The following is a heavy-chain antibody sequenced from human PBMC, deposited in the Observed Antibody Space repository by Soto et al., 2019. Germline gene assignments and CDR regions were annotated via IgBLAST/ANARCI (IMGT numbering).Heavy chain of an antibody. J-gene: IGHJ6*04. CDR2: ISPGDSDT. D-gene: IGHD6-19*01. Sequence: PGESLKISCKGSEDSFTSYWIGWVRQMPGKGLEWMGIISPGDSDTRYSPSFQGQVTISADKSVRTAYLQWSSLKASDTAMYYCARLLGQAVLDVWGEGATVTVSS. V-gene: IGHV5-51*01. CDR1: EDSFTSYW. CDR3: ARLLGQAVLDV.